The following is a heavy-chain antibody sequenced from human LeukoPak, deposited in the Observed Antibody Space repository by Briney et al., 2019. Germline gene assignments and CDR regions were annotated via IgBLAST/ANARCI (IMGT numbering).Heavy chain of an antibody. CDR3: ATDRSTWEVVDDFDI. Sequence: ASVKVSCKVSGYTLTELSIHWVRQAPGKGLEWMGGFDPEDGETIYAQKFQGRVTMTEDTSTDTAYMELSSLRSEDTVVYYCATDRSTWEVVDDFDIWGQGTMVTVSS. V-gene: IGHV1-24*01. CDR1: GYTLTELS. CDR2: FDPEDGET. D-gene: IGHD2-2*01. J-gene: IGHJ3*02.